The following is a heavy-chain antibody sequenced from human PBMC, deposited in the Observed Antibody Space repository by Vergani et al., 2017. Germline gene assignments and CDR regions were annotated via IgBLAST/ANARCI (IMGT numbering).Heavy chain of an antibody. V-gene: IGHV4-34*01. D-gene: IGHD6-6*01. CDR2: INHSGST. CDR3: ARGRGSSADVVDYYYMDG. J-gene: IGHJ6*03. Sequence: QVQLQQWGAGLLKPSETLSLTCAVYGGSFSGYYWSWIRQPPGKGLDWIGEINHSGSTNYNPSLKIRVTISVDTSKNQFSLKLSSVTAADTAVYYCARGRGSSADVVDYYYMDGGGKGTTVTVSS. CDR1: GGSFSGYY.